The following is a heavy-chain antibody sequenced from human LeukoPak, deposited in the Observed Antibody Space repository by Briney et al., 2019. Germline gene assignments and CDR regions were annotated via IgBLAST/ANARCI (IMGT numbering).Heavy chain of an antibody. CDR2: ISDDGSRK. D-gene: IGHD2-2*01. V-gene: IGHV3-30*18. CDR1: GLTFSTCV. CDR3: AKEGGTSGRAGYFDL. J-gene: IGHJ2*01. Sequence: GGSLRLSCVVSGLTFSTCVVHWFRQAPGKGLDWVAAISDDGSRKHYADSVQGRFSISRDDSNNAAFLEMDGLRPDDTSVYYCAKEGGTSGRAGYFDLWGRGTLVTVSS.